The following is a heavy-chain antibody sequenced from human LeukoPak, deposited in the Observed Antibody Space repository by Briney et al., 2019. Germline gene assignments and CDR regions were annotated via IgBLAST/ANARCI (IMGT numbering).Heavy chain of an antibody. V-gene: IGHV1-2*02. CDR2: INPNNGGT. CDR1: GYTFTVYY. D-gene: IGHD3-10*01. CDR3: ASGAMGSITMVRGVMDY. Sequence: GASVTVSYKASGYTFTVYYMHWVRQAPGQGLEWMGWINPNNGGTNYAQKFQGRVTMTRDTSISTAYMELSRLRSDDTAVYYCASGAMGSITMVRGVMDYWGQGTLVTVSS. J-gene: IGHJ4*02.